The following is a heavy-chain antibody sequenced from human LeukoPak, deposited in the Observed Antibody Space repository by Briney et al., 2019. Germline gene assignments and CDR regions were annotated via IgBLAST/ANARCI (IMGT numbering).Heavy chain of an antibody. D-gene: IGHD2-2*01. CDR2: ISSSGSTI. V-gene: IGHV3-48*03. J-gene: IGHJ6*04. CDR1: GFTFSSYE. CDR3: ARVVVVAPHYGMDV. Sequence: PGGSPRLSCAASGFTFSSYEMNWVRQAPGKGLEWVSYISSSGSTIYYADSVKGRFTISRDNAKNSLYLQMNSLRAEDTAVYYCARVVVVAPHYGMDVWGKGTTVTVSS.